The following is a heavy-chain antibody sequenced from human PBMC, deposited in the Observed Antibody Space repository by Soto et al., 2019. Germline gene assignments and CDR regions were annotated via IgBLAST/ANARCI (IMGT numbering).Heavy chain of an antibody. CDR1: GFTFDDYA. J-gene: IGHJ3*02. CDR3: ARAEDQRWLNYAFDI. D-gene: IGHD2-2*01. V-gene: IGHV3-9*01. Sequence: EVQLVESGGGLVLAGRSLRLSCVASGFTFDDYAMHWVRQVPGKGLEWVSGITWNSGTIDYADSVKGRFTMSRDNAKNSLYLQMSSLRVEDTALYYCARAEDQRWLNYAFDIWGQGTTVTVSS. CDR2: ITWNSGTI.